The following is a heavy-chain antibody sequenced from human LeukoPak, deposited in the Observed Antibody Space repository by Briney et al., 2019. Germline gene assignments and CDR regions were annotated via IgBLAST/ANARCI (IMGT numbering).Heavy chain of an antibody. V-gene: IGHV1-2*02. J-gene: IGHJ4*02. CDR1: GYTFTGYY. Sequence: ASVKVSCKASGYTFTGYYMHWVRQAPGQGLEWMGWINPNSGGTNCAQKFQGRVTMTRDTSISTAYMELSRLRSDDTAVYYCARTHDDILTGYQLDYWGQGTLVTVSS. D-gene: IGHD3-9*01. CDR2: INPNSGGT. CDR3: ARTHDDILTGYQLDY.